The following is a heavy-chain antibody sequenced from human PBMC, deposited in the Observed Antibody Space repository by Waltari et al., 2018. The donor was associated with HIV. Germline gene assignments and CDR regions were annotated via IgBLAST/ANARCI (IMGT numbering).Heavy chain of an antibody. V-gene: IGHV3-23*01. CDR1: VFTFSNYG. D-gene: IGHD6-13*01. CDR3: VKEHQYSHSWYSYYGMDV. Sequence: EVQVLESGGSLVQPGGSLRLSCAASVFTFSNYGQNWVRQAPGKGLEWVSTISGSGGSTYYADSVKGRFTVSRDNSKNTLYLQMNSLRAEDTAVYFCVKEHQYSHSWYSYYGMDVWGQGTTVTVSS. CDR2: ISGSGGST. J-gene: IGHJ6*02.